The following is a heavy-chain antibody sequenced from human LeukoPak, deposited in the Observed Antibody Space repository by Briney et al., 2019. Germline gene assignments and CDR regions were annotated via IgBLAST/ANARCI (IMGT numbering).Heavy chain of an antibody. CDR2: ISSSSSYI. J-gene: IGHJ4*02. V-gene: IGHV3-21*01. Sequence: GGSLRLSCAASGFSFSSSWMNWVRQAPGKGLEWVSSISSSSSYIYYADSVKGRFTISRDNAKNSLYLQMNSLRAEDTAVYYCARGGSGSYSGYWGQGTLVTVSS. D-gene: IGHD3-10*01. CDR3: ARGGSGSYSGY. CDR1: GFSFSSSW.